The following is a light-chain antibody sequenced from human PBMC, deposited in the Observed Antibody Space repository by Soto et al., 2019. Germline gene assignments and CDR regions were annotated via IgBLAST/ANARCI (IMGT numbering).Light chain of an antibody. Sequence: QSVLTQPPPVSWAPGQRVTISCTGSSSNIGAGYDVHWYQQLPGTAPKLLIYGNSNRPSGVPDRFSGSKSGTSASLAITGLQAEDEADYYCQSYDSSLSGVVFGGGTKLTVL. J-gene: IGLJ2*01. V-gene: IGLV1-40*01. CDR1: SSNIGAGYD. CDR3: QSYDSSLSGVV. CDR2: GNS.